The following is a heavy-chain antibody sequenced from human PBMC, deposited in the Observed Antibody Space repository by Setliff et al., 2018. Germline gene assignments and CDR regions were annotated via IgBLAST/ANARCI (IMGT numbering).Heavy chain of an antibody. CDR2: IYYSGST. J-gene: IGHJ6*02. CDR3: ARDEGSSYFYGMDV. CDR1: GGSISSYY. Sequence: SETLSLTCTVSGGSISSYYWSWIRQPPGKGLEWIGYIYYSGSTNYNPSPKSRVTISVDTSKNQFSLKLSSVTAADTAVYYCARDEGSSYFYGMDVWGQGTTVT. V-gene: IGHV4-59*01. D-gene: IGHD6-13*01.